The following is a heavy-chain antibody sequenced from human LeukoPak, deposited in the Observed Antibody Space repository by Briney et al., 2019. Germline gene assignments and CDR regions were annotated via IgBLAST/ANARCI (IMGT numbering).Heavy chain of an antibody. D-gene: IGHD3-10*01. CDR1: GGPISSYY. J-gene: IGHJ5*02. CDR2: IYYTGAT. V-gene: IGHV4-59*01. Sequence: SETLSLTCTVSGGPISSYYWSWIRLPPGKGLEWIGYIYYTGATYYNPSLKSRVTISLDTSKNQFSLKLSSVTAADAAVYYCARAGAAYYYGSGRSLDQTGWFDPWGQGTLVTVSS. CDR3: ARAGAAYYYGSGRSLDQTGWFDP.